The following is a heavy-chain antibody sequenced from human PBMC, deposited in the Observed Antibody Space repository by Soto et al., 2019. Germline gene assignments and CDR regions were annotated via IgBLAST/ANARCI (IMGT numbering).Heavy chain of an antibody. CDR3: ARVGDCSGGSCYRTVYYFDY. J-gene: IGHJ4*02. Sequence: ASVKVSCKASAYTSTLYGITWVRQAPGQGLEWMGWIHAHNGKTKYSQKFQGRVTMTRDTSSSTAYMELSSLRSEDTAVYYCARVGDCSGGSCYRTVYYFDYWGQGTLVTVSS. V-gene: IGHV1-18*01. CDR1: AYTSTLYG. CDR2: IHAHNGKT. D-gene: IGHD2-15*01.